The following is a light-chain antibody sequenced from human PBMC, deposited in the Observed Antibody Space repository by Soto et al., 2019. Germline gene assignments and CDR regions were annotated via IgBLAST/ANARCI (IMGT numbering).Light chain of an antibody. CDR3: QQYETFSGT. CDR2: DAS. V-gene: IGKV1-5*01. Sequence: DIKMTQSLSTLSASVGDRLTITCVASQSVSGWLAWYQQKPGEAPKLLIYDASALPRGVPSRFSGSGSGTKFTLTIASLQTDDFATYYCQQYETFSGTFGPGTKVDIK. CDR1: QSVSGW. J-gene: IGKJ1*01.